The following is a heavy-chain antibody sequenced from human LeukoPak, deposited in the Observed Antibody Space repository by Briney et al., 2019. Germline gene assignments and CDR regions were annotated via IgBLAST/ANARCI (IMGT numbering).Heavy chain of an antibody. J-gene: IGHJ4*02. V-gene: IGHV3-23*01. CDR2: ISGNGDGT. D-gene: IGHD3-22*01. CDR3: ALSSSGFYRSYFDY. CDR1: GFTFSNYA. Sequence: TGGSLRLSCAASGFTFSNYAMSWVRQAPGKGLEWVSTISGNGDGTYYADSVKGRFTISRDNSKNTLYLQMNSLSPEDTAVYYCALSSSGFYRSYFDYWGQGTLVTVSS.